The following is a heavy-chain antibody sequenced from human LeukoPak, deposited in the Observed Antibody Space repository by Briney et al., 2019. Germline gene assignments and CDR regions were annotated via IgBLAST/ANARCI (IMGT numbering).Heavy chain of an antibody. CDR1: GGSISSSSCY. V-gene: IGHV4-39*01. D-gene: IGHD2-15*01. CDR2: IYYSGST. J-gene: IGHJ5*02. CDR3: ARHAEGYCSGGSCYGVPNWFDP. Sequence: KPSETLSLTCTVSGGSISSSSCYWGWIRQPPGKGLEWIGSIYYSGSTYYNPSLKSRVTISVDTSKNQFSLKLSSVTAADTAVYYCARHAEGYCSGGSCYGVPNWFDPWGQGTLVTVSS.